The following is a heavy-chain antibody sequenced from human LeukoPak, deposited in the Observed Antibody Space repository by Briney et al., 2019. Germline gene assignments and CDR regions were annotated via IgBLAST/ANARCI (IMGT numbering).Heavy chain of an antibody. D-gene: IGHD3-3*02. V-gene: IGHV3-21*01. J-gene: IGHJ6*03. CDR3: ARDSIFGVVIQADYYYYMDV. CDR1: GFTFSSYS. CDR2: ISSSSSYI. Sequence: GGSLRLSCAASGFTFSSYSMNWVRQAPGKGLEWVSSISSSSSYIYYADSVKGRFTISRDNAKNSLYLQMNSLRAEDTAVYYCARDSIFGVVIQADYYYYMDVWGKGTTVTVPS.